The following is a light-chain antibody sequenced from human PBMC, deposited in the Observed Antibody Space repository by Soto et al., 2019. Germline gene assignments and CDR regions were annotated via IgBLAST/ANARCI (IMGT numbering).Light chain of an antibody. CDR1: QSVSSN. CDR3: QQYNNWPWT. V-gene: IGKV3D-15*01. J-gene: IGKJ1*01. Sequence: EIVLTQSPGTLSLSPGERATLSCRASQSVSSNLAWYQQKPGQAPRLLIYGVSSRATGIPDRFSGSGSATDFTLTISSLQSEDFAVYYCQQYNNWPWTFGQGTKVDI. CDR2: GVS.